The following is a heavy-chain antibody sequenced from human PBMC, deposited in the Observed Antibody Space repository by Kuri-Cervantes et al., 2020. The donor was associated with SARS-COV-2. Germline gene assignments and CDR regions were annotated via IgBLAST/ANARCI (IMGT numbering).Heavy chain of an antibody. CDR2: INHSGST. D-gene: IGHD6-13*01. J-gene: IGHJ3*02. CDR3: ARGAGYSSSWYRGGAFDI. Sequence: ESLKISCAVYGGSFSGYYWSWIRQPPGKGLEWIGEINHSGSTNYNPSLKSRVTISVDTSKNQFSLKLSSVTAADTAVYYCARGAGYSSSWYRGGAFDIWGQGTMVTVSS. CDR1: GGSFSGYY. V-gene: IGHV4-34*01.